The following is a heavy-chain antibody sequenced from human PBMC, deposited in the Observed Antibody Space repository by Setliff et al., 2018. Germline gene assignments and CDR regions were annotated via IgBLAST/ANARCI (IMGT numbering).Heavy chain of an antibody. CDR1: GFTFSSYG. CDR2: IWYDGSKE. D-gene: IGHD4-17*01. J-gene: IGHJ4*02. CDR3: AKEMTTYSGFDC. V-gene: IGHV3-33*03. Sequence: GGSLRLSCAASGFTFSSYGMHWVRQAPGKGLEWVAVIWYDGSKEFYADSVKGRFAISRDNPKNTLYLQINSLRDEDTAVYYCAKEMTTYSGFDCWGLGTLVTVSS.